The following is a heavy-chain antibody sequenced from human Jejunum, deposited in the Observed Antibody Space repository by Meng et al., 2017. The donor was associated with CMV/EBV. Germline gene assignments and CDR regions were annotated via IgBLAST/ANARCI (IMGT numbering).Heavy chain of an antibody. Sequence: TGAGGYISDVLYDWGWIRQPPGKGLEWIGSIYYTGGTHYSPSLKSRVTISLDTSKNHLSLMLSSVTAADTAVYYCARLFGYSYGAIDYWGQGTLVTVSS. CDR1: GGYISDVLYD. CDR2: IYYTGGT. D-gene: IGHD5-18*01. V-gene: IGHV4-39*02. J-gene: IGHJ4*02. CDR3: ARLFGYSYGAIDY.